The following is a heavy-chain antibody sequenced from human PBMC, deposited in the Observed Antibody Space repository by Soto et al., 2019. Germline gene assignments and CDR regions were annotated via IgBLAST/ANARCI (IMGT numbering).Heavy chain of an antibody. D-gene: IGHD3-22*01. Sequence: QVQLVQSGAEVKKPGASVKVSCKASGYTFTSYGISWVRQAPGQGLEWMGWISAYNGNTNYAQKLQGRVTMTTDTSTSTAYMELRSLRSDDTAVDYCARSDKRILTPPWEYDSRLGSSGWFDPWGQGTLVTVSS. CDR3: ARSDKRILTPPWEYDSRLGSSGWFDP. CDR2: ISAYNGNT. CDR1: GYTFTSYG. J-gene: IGHJ5*02. V-gene: IGHV1-18*01.